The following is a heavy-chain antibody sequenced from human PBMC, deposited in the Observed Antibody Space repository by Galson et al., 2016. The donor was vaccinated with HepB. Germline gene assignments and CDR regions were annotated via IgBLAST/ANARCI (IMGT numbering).Heavy chain of an antibody. CDR2: FDPDDGDT. V-gene: IGHV1-24*01. J-gene: IGHJ4*02. CDR1: GETLTYFS. Sequence: SVKVSCKVSGETLTYFSIHWLRQAPGKGLEWLGGFDPDDGDTDYAQRFAGRLNLTEDTSKGTAYMDLSSLRSEDTAVYYCAIGDVYGTSAFLWVVCSFDYWGQGTLVTVSS. CDR3: AIGDVYGTSAFLWVVCSFDY. D-gene: IGHD1-7*01.